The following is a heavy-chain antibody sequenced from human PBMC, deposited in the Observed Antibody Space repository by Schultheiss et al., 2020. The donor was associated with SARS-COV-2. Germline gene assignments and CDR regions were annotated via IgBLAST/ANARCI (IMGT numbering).Heavy chain of an antibody. CDR3: ARVWSSGWLYYFDY. CDR2: IYYSGST. V-gene: IGHV4-59*01. J-gene: IGHJ4*02. D-gene: IGHD6-19*01. Sequence: ESLKISCTVSGGSISSYYWSWIRQPPGKGLEWIGYIYYSGSTNYNPSLKSRVTISVDTSKNQFSLKLSSVTAADTAVYYCARVWSSGWLYYFDYWGQGTLVTVSS. CDR1: GGSISSYY.